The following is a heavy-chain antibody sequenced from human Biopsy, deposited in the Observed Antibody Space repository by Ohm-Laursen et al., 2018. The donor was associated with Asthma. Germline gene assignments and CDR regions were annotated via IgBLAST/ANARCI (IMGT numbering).Heavy chain of an antibody. CDR1: GFTFGDYW. Sequence: SLRLSCTASGFTFGDYWMHWVRQAPGKGLEWVSGISGDAQRTYYEDSVKGRFTISRDNSKNTIYLQLNSLRAEDTAVYYCAKDWKSLYVQYFFEYWGQGILVTVSS. V-gene: IGHV3-23*01. D-gene: IGHD5/OR15-5a*01. CDR2: ISGDAQRT. CDR3: AKDWKSLYVQYFFEY. J-gene: IGHJ4*02.